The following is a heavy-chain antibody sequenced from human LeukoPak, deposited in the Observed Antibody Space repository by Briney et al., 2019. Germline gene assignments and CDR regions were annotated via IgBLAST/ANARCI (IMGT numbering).Heavy chain of an antibody. V-gene: IGHV1-8*03. CDR1: GYTFTSYD. Sequence: ASVKVSCKASGYTFTSYDINWVRQVTGQGLEWMGWMNPKSGNTGYAQKFQGRVTITRNTSISTAYMEVSSLRYEDTAVYYCARRAVDNSYYYYMDVWGKGTTVTVSS. CDR3: ARRAVDNSYYYYMDV. CDR2: MNPKSGNT. D-gene: IGHD6-19*01. J-gene: IGHJ6*03.